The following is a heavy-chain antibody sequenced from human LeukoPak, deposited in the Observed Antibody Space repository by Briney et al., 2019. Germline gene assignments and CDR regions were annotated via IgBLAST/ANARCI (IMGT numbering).Heavy chain of an antibody. CDR3: ARVRCSGGSCYSGDNWFDP. CDR2: IYSGGST. CDR1: GFTVSSNY. J-gene: IGHJ5*02. Sequence: GGSLRLSCAASGFTVSSNYMSWVRQAPGKGLEWVSVIYSGGSTYYADSVKGRFTISRDNSKNTLYLQMNSLRAEDTAVYYCARVRCSGGSCYSGDNWFDPWGQGTLVTVSS. D-gene: IGHD2-15*01. V-gene: IGHV3-53*01.